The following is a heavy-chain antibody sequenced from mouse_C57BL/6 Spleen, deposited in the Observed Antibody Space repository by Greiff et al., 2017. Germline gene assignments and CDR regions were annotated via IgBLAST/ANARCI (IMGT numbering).Heavy chain of an antibody. D-gene: IGHD1-1*01. Sequence: QVQLQLPGAELVRPGSSVKLSCKASGYTFTSYWMDWVKQSPGQGLEWIGHIYPSDSETHYNQKFKDKATLTVDKSSSTAFMQLSSLTSEDSAVYYFARNYVDYAMDYWGQGTSVTVSS. CDR2: IYPSDSET. CDR1: GYTFTSYW. V-gene: IGHV1-61*01. J-gene: IGHJ4*01. CDR3: ARNYVDYAMDY.